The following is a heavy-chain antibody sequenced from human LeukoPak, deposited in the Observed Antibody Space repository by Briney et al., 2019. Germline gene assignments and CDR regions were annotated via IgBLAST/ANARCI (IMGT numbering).Heavy chain of an antibody. Sequence: PSETLSLTCAVYGGSFSGYYWSWIRQPPGKGLEWIGEINHSGSTNYNPSLKSRVHISVDTSKNQFSLKLSSVTAADTAVYYCARLPVADYWGQGTLVTVSS. CDR3: ARLPVADY. J-gene: IGHJ4*02. CDR2: INHSGST. CDR1: GGSFSGYY. V-gene: IGHV4-34*01.